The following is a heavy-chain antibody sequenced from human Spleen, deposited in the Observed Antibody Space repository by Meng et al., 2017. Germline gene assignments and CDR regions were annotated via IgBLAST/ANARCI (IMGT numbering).Heavy chain of an antibody. Sequence: GSLRLSCVVSGGSFSDYYWSWIRQPPGKGLEWIGEINHSGSTNYNPSLESRATISVDTSQNNLSLKLSSVTAADTAVYYCARGPTTMAHDFDYWGQGTLVTVSS. J-gene: IGHJ4*02. D-gene: IGHD4-11*01. CDR2: INHSGST. CDR1: GGSFSDYY. V-gene: IGHV4-34*01. CDR3: ARGPTTMAHDFDY.